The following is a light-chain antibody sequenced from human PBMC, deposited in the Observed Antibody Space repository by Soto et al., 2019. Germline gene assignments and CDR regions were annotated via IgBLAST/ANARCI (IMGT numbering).Light chain of an antibody. Sequence: EIVLTQSPGTLSLSPGERATLSCRASQSVSSNYLAWYQQKPGQAPRLLIHGASSRATGIPDKFSGSGSGTGFSLTISRLEPEDFAVYYYQHYDNSLLTFGGGTKVDIK. CDR3: QHYDNSLLT. V-gene: IGKV3-20*01. J-gene: IGKJ4*01. CDR1: QSVSSNY. CDR2: GAS.